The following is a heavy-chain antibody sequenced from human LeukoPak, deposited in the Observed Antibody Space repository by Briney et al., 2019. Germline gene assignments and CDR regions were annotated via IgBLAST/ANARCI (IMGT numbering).Heavy chain of an antibody. CDR2: IIPIFGTA. J-gene: IGHJ4*02. Sequence: GASVKVSCKASGGTFSSYAISWVRQAPGQGLEWMGGIIPIFGTANYAQKFQGRVTMTRDMSTSTVYMELSSLRSEDTAVYYCARAPSGWYFDYWGQGTLVTVSS. V-gene: IGHV1-69*05. CDR1: GGTFSSYA. CDR3: ARAPSGWYFDY. D-gene: IGHD6-19*01.